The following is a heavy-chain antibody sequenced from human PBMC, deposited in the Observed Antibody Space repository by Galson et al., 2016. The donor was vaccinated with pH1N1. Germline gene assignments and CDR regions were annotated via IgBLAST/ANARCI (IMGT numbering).Heavy chain of an antibody. Sequence: SVKVSCKASRGTFSNYVINWVRQAPGQGLEWMGGIIPLFGTGYNARNFQGRFTITADKSTSTTCMELNSLTSEDTALYFCARDGGRAGAFDIWGPGTMVTVSS. J-gene: IGHJ3*02. CDR1: RGTFSNYV. D-gene: IGHD6-25*01. CDR3: ARDGGRAGAFDI. V-gene: IGHV1-69*06. CDR2: IIPLFGTG.